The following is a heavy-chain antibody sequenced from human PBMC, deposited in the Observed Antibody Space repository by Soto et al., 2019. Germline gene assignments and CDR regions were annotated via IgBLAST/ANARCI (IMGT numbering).Heavy chain of an antibody. CDR3: ASGASRWYPYFFDS. D-gene: IGHD6-13*01. CDR2: IIPYYNTL. CDR1: EGTFNSYA. Sequence: QAQVVQSGAEVRKPGSSVRLSCKASEGTFNSYAIAWVRQAPGQGLEWMGGIIPYYNTLNYAQKFQDRVTITADDSTNTVYMELSSLRSDDTAVYFCASGASRWYPYFFDSWAQGTLVTVSS. J-gene: IGHJ4*02. V-gene: IGHV1-69*01.